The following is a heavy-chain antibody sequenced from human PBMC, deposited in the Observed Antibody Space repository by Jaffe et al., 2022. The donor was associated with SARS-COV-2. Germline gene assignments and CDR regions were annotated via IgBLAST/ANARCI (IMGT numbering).Heavy chain of an antibody. CDR1: GGSFSGYY. V-gene: IGHV4-34*01. D-gene: IGHD6-13*01. CDR2: INHSGST. Sequence: QVQLQQWGAGLLKPSETLSLTCAVYGGSFSGYYWNWIRQSPGKGLEWIGEINHSGSTNYNPSLKSRVTISVDTSKNQFSLKLSSVTAADTAVYYCARGASAGGYFDLWDRGTLVAVSS. CDR3: ARGASAGGYFDL. J-gene: IGHJ2*01.